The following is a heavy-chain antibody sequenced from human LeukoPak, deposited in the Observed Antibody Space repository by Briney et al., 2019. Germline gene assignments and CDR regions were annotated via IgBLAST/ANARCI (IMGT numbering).Heavy chain of an antibody. Sequence: GGSLRLSCAASGFTFSSYSMNWVRQAPGKGLEWVSSISSSSSYIYYADSVKGRFTISRDNAKNSLYLQMNSLRAEDTAVYYCASGSLGSGWYWGDYWGRGTLVTVSS. CDR1: GFTFSSYS. J-gene: IGHJ4*02. V-gene: IGHV3-21*01. D-gene: IGHD6-19*01. CDR2: ISSSSSYI. CDR3: ASGSLGSGWYWGDY.